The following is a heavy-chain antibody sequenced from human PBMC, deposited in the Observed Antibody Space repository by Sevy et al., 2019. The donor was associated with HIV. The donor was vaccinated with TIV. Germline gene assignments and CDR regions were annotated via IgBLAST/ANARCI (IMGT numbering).Heavy chain of an antibody. CDR1: GFTFSSYA. CDR3: AKVYCDPYDAFDI. D-gene: IGHD4-17*01. J-gene: IGHJ3*02. Sequence: GGCLRLSCAASGFTFSSYAMSWVRQAPGKGLEWVSAISGSGGSTYYSDSVKGRFTISRDNSKNTLYLQMNSLRAEDTAVYYCAKVYCDPYDAFDIWGQGTMVTVSS. CDR2: ISGSGGST. V-gene: IGHV3-23*01.